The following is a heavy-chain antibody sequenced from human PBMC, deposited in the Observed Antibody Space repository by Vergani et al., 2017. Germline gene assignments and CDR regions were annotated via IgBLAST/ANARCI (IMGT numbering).Heavy chain of an antibody. J-gene: IGHJ4*02. CDR2: IIGIGGST. CDR1: GFTFSSYA. CDR3: AKGEIVVVVAACFDY. V-gene: IGHV3-23*01. Sequence: EVQLLESGGGLVQPGGSLRLSCAASGFTFSSYAMSWVRQAPGKGLEWVSAIIGIGGSTYYADSVKGRFTISRDNSKNTLYLQMNSLRAEDTAVYYCAKGEIVVVVAACFDYWGQGTLVTVSS. D-gene: IGHD2-15*01.